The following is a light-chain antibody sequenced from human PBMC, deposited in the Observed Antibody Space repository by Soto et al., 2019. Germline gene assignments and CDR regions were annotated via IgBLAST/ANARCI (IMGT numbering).Light chain of an antibody. CDR3: QQYNRWPRT. CDR1: QSITNK. Sequence: EIVMTQSPATLSVSPGERATLSCRASQSITNKLAWYQQKPGQAPRLLIYGASTRATDIPARFSGSGSGTXXXXXXSSLQSEDLAVYYCQQYNRWPRTFGQGTNLEIK. V-gene: IGKV3-15*01. J-gene: IGKJ2*01. CDR2: GAS.